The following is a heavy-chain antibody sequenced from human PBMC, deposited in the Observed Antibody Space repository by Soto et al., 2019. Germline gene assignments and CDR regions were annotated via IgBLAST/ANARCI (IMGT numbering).Heavy chain of an antibody. V-gene: IGHV4-61*01. J-gene: IGHJ5*02. D-gene: IGHD2-21*01. CDR2: IHYSGST. Sequence: QVQLQESGPGLVKPSETLSLTCTVPGGSVNIGTYYWSWIRQPPGKGLEWIGFIHYSGSTNYNPSPRGQVPMSVETSKTRSSLKLPPLTTADTAIYYCPRGGDPSKTGPGAQGTLV. CDR1: GGSVNIGTYY. CDR3: PRGGDPSKTGP.